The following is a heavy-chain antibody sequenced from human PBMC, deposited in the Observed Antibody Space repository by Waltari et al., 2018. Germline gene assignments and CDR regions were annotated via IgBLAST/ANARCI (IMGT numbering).Heavy chain of an antibody. V-gene: IGHV1-69*06. J-gene: IGHJ4*02. Sequence: QVQLLQSGAEVKKPGSSVKLSCQASGGTFSTYGISWVRQAPGQRLEWMGKIIPFFGSPDYAENFQGRITITADKSTTTTYLELSSLRSDDTAVYYCARIPYYYDKVPLDSWGQGTLVTVSP. D-gene: IGHD3-22*01. CDR1: GGTFSTYG. CDR2: IIPFFGSP. CDR3: ARIPYYYDKVPLDS.